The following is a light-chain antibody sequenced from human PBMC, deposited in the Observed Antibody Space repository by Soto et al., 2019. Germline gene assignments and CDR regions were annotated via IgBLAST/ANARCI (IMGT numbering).Light chain of an antibody. J-gene: IGKJ4*01. V-gene: IGKV1-5*01. CDR3: QQYNSYSPT. CDR1: QSISSW. Sequence: DIQMTQSPSTLSASVGDRVTITCRASQSISSWLAWYQLKPGKAPKLLIYDASSLESGVPSRFSGSGSGTEFTLTISSLQPDDFATYYCQQYNSYSPTFGGGTKVEIK. CDR2: DAS.